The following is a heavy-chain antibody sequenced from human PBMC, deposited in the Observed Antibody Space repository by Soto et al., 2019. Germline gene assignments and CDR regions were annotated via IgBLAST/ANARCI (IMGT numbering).Heavy chain of an antibody. D-gene: IGHD3-3*01. CDR3: ARGGGVGVAGSAAFDM. J-gene: IGHJ3*02. V-gene: IGHV1-2*02. CDR2: INPATGAA. CDR1: GYPVTAYY. Sequence: QLHLVQSGAVVKKPGASVTVSCSASGYPVTAYYMHWVRQAPGRALEWMGGINPATGAAKYTQTFRGRVTMTRDTSTSTVFMELSGLTSEDTAVFYCARGGGVGVAGSAAFDMWGQGTLVTVSS.